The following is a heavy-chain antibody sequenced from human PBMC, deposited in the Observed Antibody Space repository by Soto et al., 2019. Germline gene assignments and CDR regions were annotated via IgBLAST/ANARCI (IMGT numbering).Heavy chain of an antibody. CDR2: INHSGST. J-gene: IGHJ6*03. Sequence: SETLSLTCAVYGGSFSGYYWSWIRQPPGKGLEWIGEINHSGSTNYNPSLKSRVTISVDTSKNQFSLKLSSVTAADTAVYYCARLGTNGVCYTARFRCGYYYYYYMDVWGKGTTVTVSS. V-gene: IGHV4-34*01. D-gene: IGHD2-8*01. CDR1: GGSFSGYY. CDR3: ARLGTNGVCYTARFRCGYYYYYYMDV.